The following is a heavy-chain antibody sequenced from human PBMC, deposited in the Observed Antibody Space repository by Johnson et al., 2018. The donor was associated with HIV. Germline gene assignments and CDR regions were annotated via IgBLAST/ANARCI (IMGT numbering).Heavy chain of an antibody. V-gene: IGHV3-30-3*01. J-gene: IGHJ3*01. CDR2: ISYDGSNK. D-gene: IGHD1-26*01. Sequence: QVQLVESGGGVVQPGRSLRLSCAASGFTFSSYAMHWVRQAPGKGLEWVAVISYDGSNKSYADPVKGRFTISRDNSKNTLYLEMNSLRSEDTAVYYCAKDRRQGGSNPDAFDLWGQGTMVTVSS. CDR3: AKDRRQGGSNPDAFDL. CDR1: GFTFSSYA.